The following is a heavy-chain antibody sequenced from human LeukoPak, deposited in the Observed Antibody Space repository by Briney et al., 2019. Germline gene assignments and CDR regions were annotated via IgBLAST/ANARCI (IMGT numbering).Heavy chain of an antibody. J-gene: IGHJ4*02. CDR2: IKQDGSEK. D-gene: IGHD3-9*01. CDR3: ATNYDILTGRAPFDY. V-gene: IGHV3-7*01. Sequence: GGSLRLSCAASGFTFSSYWMSWVRQAPGKGLEWVANIKQDGSEKYYVDSVKGRFTISRDNAKNSLYLQMTTLRAEDTAVYYCATNYDILTGRAPFDYWGQGTLVTVSS. CDR1: GFTFSSYW.